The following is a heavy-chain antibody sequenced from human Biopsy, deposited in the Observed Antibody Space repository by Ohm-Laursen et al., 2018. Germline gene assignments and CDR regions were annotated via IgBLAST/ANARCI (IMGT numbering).Heavy chain of an antibody. J-gene: IGHJ5*02. CDR2: VYNGGIT. CDR1: GGSIISYY. D-gene: IGHD3-3*01. CDR3: ARTPRDSFWSGSYKRGLWFDP. Sequence: PSETLSLTCSVSGGSIISYYWTWIRQPPGKGLEWIGHVYNGGITNYNPSLKSRVTISKDTSKNQFSLQVNSATAADTAVYYCARTPRDSFWSGSYKRGLWFDPGGQGTLVIVSS. V-gene: IGHV4-59*01.